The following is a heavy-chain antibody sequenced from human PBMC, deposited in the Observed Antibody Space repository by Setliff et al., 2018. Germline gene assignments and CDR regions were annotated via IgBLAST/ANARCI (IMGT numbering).Heavy chain of an antibody. CDR1: GDSFSGYF. CDR2: IDRSGST. D-gene: IGHD6-13*01. J-gene: IGHJ5*02. V-gene: IGHV4-34*01. CDR3: AGGAFGSRWYVRPWFDP. Sequence: SETLSLTCAVYGDSFSGYFWTWIRQPPGKGLEWIGDIDRSGSTNYNPSLKSRLTISVDTSKNQFSLSLSSVTAADTAVYYCAGGAFGSRWYVRPWFDPWGQGIPVTVSS.